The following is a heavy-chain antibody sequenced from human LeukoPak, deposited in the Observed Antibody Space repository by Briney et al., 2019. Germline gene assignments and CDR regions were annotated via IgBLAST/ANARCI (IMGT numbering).Heavy chain of an antibody. V-gene: IGHV3-23*01. Sequence: PGGSLRLSCAASGFTFSTYSMSWVRQAPGKGLEWVSTITAGGGNKDYADSVKGRFTISRDNSKNTLYLQMNSLRAEDTAVYYCAKDGKEGCSTTSCYWDNWFDPWGQGTLVTVSS. D-gene: IGHD2-2*01. CDR2: ITAGGGNK. CDR1: GFTFSTYS. CDR3: AKDGKEGCSTTSCYWDNWFDP. J-gene: IGHJ5*02.